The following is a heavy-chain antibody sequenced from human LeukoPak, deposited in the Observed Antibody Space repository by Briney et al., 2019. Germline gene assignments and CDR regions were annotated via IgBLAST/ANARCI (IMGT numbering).Heavy chain of an antibody. D-gene: IGHD4-17*01. CDR1: GYSFTNYW. V-gene: IGHV5-51*01. CDR3: ASKSGGALYYFDY. CDR2: IYPGDSDT. Sequence: GESLQISCKGSGYSFTNYWIGWVRQMPGKGLEWMGIIYPGDSDTRYSPSFQGQVTISADKSISTAYLQWSSLKASDTAMYYCASKSGGALYYFDYWGQGTLVTVSS. J-gene: IGHJ4*02.